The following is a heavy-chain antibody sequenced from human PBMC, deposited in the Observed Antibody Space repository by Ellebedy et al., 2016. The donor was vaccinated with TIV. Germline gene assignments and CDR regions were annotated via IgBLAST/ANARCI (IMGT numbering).Heavy chain of an antibody. CDR3: ARSPPQSLNLDY. Sequence: MPSETLSLTCTVSGRSIDTYYSSWIRPPAATGLEWIGHFYTTGSTTYNPSLKSRVAISVDTSQNQFSLRLRFVTAADTAVYYCARSPPQSLNLDYWGQGTLVTVSS. J-gene: IGHJ4*02. V-gene: IGHV4-4*07. CDR1: GRSIDTYY. CDR2: FYTTGST.